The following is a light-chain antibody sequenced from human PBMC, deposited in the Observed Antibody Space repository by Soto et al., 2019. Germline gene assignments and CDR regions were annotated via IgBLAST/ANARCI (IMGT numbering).Light chain of an antibody. V-gene: IGKV3-15*01. J-gene: IGKJ1*01. CDR1: QSVSSN. Sequence: EIVMTQSPVTLSVSPGERATLSCRASQSVSSNLAWYLQKPGQAPRLLIYGASTRATGIPARFSGSRSGTEFTLTISSLQCEDFAVYYCQQYNNWPRTFGQGTKVEI. CDR2: GAS. CDR3: QQYNNWPRT.